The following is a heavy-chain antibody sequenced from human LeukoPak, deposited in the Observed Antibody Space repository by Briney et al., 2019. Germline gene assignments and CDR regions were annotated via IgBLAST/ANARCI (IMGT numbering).Heavy chain of an antibody. Sequence: PGGSLRLSCAASGFTFSNAWMSWVRQAPGKGLEWVGRIKSKTDGWTTDYAAPVKGRFTISRDDSKNTLYLQMNSLKTEDTAVYYCTTSYSSGWYFDYWGQGTLVTVSS. V-gene: IGHV3-15*01. J-gene: IGHJ4*02. CDR3: TTSYSSGWYFDY. CDR2: IKSKTDGWTT. D-gene: IGHD6-19*01. CDR1: GFTFSNAW.